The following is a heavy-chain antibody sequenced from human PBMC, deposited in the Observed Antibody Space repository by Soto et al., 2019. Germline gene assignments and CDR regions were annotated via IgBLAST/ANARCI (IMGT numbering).Heavy chain of an antibody. J-gene: IGHJ6*03. CDR1: GGSISSYY. CDR3: ARSFGDPADPTTIYYYYYYMDV. V-gene: IGHV4-59*01. D-gene: IGHD2-2*01. CDR2: IYYSGST. Sequence: SETLSLTCTVSGGSISSYYWSWIRQPPGKGLEWIGYIYYSGSTNYNPSLKSRVTISVDTSKNQFSLKLSSVTAADTAVYYCARSFGDPADPTTIYYYYYYMDVWGKGTTVTVSS.